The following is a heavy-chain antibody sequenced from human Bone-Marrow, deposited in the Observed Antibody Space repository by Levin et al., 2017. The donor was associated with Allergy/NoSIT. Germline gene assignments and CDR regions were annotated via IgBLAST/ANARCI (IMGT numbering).Heavy chain of an antibody. D-gene: IGHD6-19*01. V-gene: IGHV1-2*02. J-gene: IGHJ4*02. CDR2: INPKTGDT. Sequence: ASVKVPCKASGYTFTGQYMHWVRQAPGQGLEWMGWINPKTGDTNYAQKFKGILTVTRDTSISTGYLELIRLRSDDTAVYYCAIAVAGTRGMELDYWGQGTQVTVSS. CDR1: GYTFTGQY. CDR3: AIAVAGTRGMELDY.